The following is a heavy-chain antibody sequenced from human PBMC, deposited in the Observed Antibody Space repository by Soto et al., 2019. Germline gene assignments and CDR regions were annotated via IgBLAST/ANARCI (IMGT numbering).Heavy chain of an antibody. CDR1: GEILRRQS. J-gene: IGHJ6*01. CDR3: ARQDSYGCSVESVVI. Sequence: ASENLPHTNGVVGEILRRQSWIGCRQSPGKGMEWIGEIDQSGGTNYNPSLKSRAIISDDTSKNQFSPTLTSVTAADTAVYYCARQDSYGCSVESVVIWGHGTT. V-gene: IGHV4-34*01. CDR2: IDQSGGT. D-gene: IGHD3-16*01.